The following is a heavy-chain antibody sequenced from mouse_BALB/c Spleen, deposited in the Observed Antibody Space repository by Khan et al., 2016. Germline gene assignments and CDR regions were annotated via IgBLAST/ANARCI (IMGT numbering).Heavy chain of an antibody. Sequence: QVQLQQPGAELVRPGSSVKISCKASGYAFSSYWMNWVKQRPGQGLEWIGQIYPGDGDTNYNGKFKGKATLTADKSSSTAYMQLSSLTSEDSAVYFGARVSSSGYVAWFAYWGQGTLVTVSA. CDR1: GYAFSSYW. D-gene: IGHD3-1*01. CDR2: IYPGDGDT. V-gene: IGHV1-80*01. CDR3: ARVSSSGYVAWFAY. J-gene: IGHJ3*01.